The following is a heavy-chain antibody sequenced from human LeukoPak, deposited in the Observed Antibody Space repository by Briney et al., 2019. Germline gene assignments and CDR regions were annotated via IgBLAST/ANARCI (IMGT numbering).Heavy chain of an antibody. D-gene: IGHD1-1*01. CDR2: VNHRGDT. J-gene: IGHJ4*03. Sequence: PSETLSLTCAVYGGSFTGYYWSWIRQSPGKGLQWIAEVNHRGDTNYNPSVKGRVTISVDTSKNQFSLKVTSLTAADTAVYYCARGPTISETGYFDNWGQGTLGTVSS. CDR3: ARGPTISETGYFDN. CDR1: GGSFTGYY. V-gene: IGHV4-34*01.